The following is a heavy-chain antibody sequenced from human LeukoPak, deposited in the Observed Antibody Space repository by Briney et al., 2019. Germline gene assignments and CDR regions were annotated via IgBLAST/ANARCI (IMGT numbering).Heavy chain of an antibody. CDR1: AYTFSDFY. V-gene: IGHV1-2*02. J-gene: IGHJ4*02. Sequence: GASVKVSCKASAYTFSDFYLQWVRQAPGQGLEWMGWINPHSGDTKFAQTFQGRVTLTTDTPMSIGYMEMSGLKSDDTAVYYCAMGNEHPYGLGPMTHWGQGTLVTVSS. CDR3: AMGNEHPYGLGPMTH. CDR2: INPHSGDT. D-gene: IGHD1-1*01.